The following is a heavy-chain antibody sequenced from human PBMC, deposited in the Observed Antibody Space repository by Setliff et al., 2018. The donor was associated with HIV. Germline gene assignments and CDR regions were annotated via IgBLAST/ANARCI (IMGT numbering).Heavy chain of an antibody. CDR2: IRNKVYGETI. CDR3: AREETNRGELQD. Sequence: PGGSLRLSCTASGFTFADYTMSWVRQAPGKGLEWVAFIRNKVYGETIEYAASVKGRFTISRDDSESIAYLQMNSLKTEDTAVYYCAREETNRGELQDWGQGTLVTVSS. V-gene: IGHV3-49*04. D-gene: IGHD1-1*01. J-gene: IGHJ1*01. CDR1: GFTFADYT.